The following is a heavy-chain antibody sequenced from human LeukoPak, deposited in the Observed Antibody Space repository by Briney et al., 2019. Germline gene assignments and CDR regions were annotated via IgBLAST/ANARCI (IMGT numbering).Heavy chain of an antibody. D-gene: IGHD3-22*01. J-gene: IGHJ4*02. CDR3: ARDAAYYYDSSGYAVDY. CDR1: GFTFSSYS. Sequence: KTGGSLRLSCAASGFTFSSYSMTWVRQAPGKGLEWVSSISSSSSYIYYADSVKGRFTISRDNAKDSLYLQMNSLRAEDTAVYYCARDAAYYYDSSGYAVDYWGQGTLVTVSS. V-gene: IGHV3-21*01. CDR2: ISSSSSYI.